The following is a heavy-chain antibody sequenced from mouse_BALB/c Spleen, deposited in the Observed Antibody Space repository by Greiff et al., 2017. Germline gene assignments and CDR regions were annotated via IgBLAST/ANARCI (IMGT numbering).Heavy chain of an antibody. CDR3: GRSPSGSYHTGWLAY. CDR2: ISSGSSTI. D-gene: IGHD2-12*01. V-gene: IGHV5-17*02. Sequence: EVLLVESGGGLVQPGGSRKLSCAASGFTFSSFGMHWVRQAPEKGLEWVAYISSGSSTIYYADTVKGRFTISSNNPKNTLFLQMTSLRSEDTAMYYCGRSPSGSYHTGWLAYWGQGTLVTVSA. J-gene: IGHJ3*01. CDR1: GFTFSSFG.